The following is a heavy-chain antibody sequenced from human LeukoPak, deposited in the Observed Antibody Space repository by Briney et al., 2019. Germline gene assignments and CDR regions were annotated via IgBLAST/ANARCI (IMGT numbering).Heavy chain of an antibody. CDR2: LSNNDNSI. Sequence: GGSLRLSCAASGFTLSRYEMIWVRQAPGKGLEWISYLSNNDNSIRYAESVKGRFTISRDNAKNSLYLQMNSLRAEDTAVYYCARWGGGDSYYYYYMDVWGKGTTVTVSS. CDR1: GFTLSRYE. J-gene: IGHJ6*03. CDR3: ARWGGGDSYYYYYMDV. V-gene: IGHV3-48*03. D-gene: IGHD2-21*02.